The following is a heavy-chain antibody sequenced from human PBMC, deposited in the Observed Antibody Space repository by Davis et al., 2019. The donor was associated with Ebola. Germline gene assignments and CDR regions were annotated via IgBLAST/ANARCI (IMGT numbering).Heavy chain of an antibody. J-gene: IGHJ4*02. V-gene: IGHV3-66*01. CDR1: GFTVSSNY. CDR3: AREGSGSYEDY. Sequence: GESLKISCAASGFTVSSNYMSWVRQAPGKGLEWVSVIYSGGSTYYADSVKGRFTISRDNSKNTLYLQMNSLRAEDTAVYYCAREGSGSYEDYWGQGTLVTVSS. CDR2: IYSGGST. D-gene: IGHD1-26*01.